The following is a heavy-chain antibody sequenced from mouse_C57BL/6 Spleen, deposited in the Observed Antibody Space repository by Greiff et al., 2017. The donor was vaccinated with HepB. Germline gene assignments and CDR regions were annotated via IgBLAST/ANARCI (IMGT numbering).Heavy chain of an antibody. CDR2: ISRGSSTI. CDR3: AREYDNDSITYAMDY. V-gene: IGHV5-17*01. J-gene: IGHJ4*01. D-gene: IGHD2-4*01. Sequence: EVQRVESGGGLVKPGGSLKFSCAASGFTFSDYGMHWVRQAPEKGLEWVAYISRGSSTIYYADTVKGRVTISRDNATNTLFLQMTSLRSEDTAMYYCAREYDNDSITYAMDYWGQGTSVTVSS. CDR1: GFTFSDYG.